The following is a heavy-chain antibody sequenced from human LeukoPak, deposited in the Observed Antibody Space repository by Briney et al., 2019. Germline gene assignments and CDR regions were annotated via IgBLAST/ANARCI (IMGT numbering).Heavy chain of an antibody. CDR1: GFTFSNYN. V-gene: IGHV3-48*01. J-gene: IGHJ4*02. Sequence: GGSLRLSCAASGFTFSNYNMNWVRQAPGKGLEWVSYISSSSIIYYADSVKGRFTISRDTAKNSLYLQMNSLRAEDTAVYYCARSSITIFGVVTDWGQGTLVTVSS. D-gene: IGHD3-3*01. CDR3: ARSSITIFGVVTD. CDR2: ISSSSII.